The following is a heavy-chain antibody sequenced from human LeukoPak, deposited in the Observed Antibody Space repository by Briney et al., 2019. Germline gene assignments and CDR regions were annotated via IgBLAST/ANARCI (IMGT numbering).Heavy chain of an antibody. V-gene: IGHV3-23*01. CDR1: GFTFSSYA. Sequence: PGGSLRLSCAASGFTFSSYAMNWVRQAPGKGLEWVSLISVSGPNTYYADSVKGRFTISRDNSKNTLYLQMNSLRVEDTAIYYCAKFSSGAFDYWGQGTLVTVSS. CDR3: AKFSSGAFDY. D-gene: IGHD6-25*01. CDR2: ISVSGPNT. J-gene: IGHJ4*02.